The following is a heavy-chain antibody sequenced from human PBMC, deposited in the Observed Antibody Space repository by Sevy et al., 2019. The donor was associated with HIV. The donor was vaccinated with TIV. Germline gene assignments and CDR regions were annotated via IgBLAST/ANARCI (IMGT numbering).Heavy chain of an antibody. CDR1: GYSFTSYW. V-gene: IGHV5-51*01. CDR3: VTRRGDSDYYGSGSYYSP. Sequence: GESLKISCKGSGYSFTSYWIGWVRQMPGKGLEWMGIIYPGDSDTRYSPSFQGQVTISADKSISTAYLQWSSLKASDTAMYYCVTRRGDSDYYGSGSYYSPWGQGTLVTVSS. D-gene: IGHD3-10*01. J-gene: IGHJ5*02. CDR2: IYPGDSDT.